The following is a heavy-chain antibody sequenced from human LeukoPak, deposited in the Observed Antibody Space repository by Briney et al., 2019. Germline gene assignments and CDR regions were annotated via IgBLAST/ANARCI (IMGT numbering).Heavy chain of an antibody. D-gene: IGHD5-18*01. Sequence: GGSLRLSCEASGFTFTNAWMNWVRQAPGKGLEWVGRIKRKSDGGTTDYAAPVKGRFTISRDDSKNTLYLQMNSLKTEDTAVYYCTTDYQSGYSYGYGIDYWGQGTLVTVSS. V-gene: IGHV3-15*01. CDR1: GFTFTNAW. CDR2: IKRKSDGGTT. J-gene: IGHJ4*02. CDR3: TTDYQSGYSYGYGIDY.